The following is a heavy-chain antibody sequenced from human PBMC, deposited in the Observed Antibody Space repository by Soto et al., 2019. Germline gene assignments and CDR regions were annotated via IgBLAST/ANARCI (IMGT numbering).Heavy chain of an antibody. J-gene: IGHJ4*02. V-gene: IGHV5-51*01. D-gene: IGHD3-9*01. CDR1: EDRFIGCW. Sequence: PGESQRISCRVSEDRFIGCWIGWVSQIHGKGLEWMGIIYPGDSDTRYSPSFQGQVTISADKSISTAYLQWSSLKASDTAMYYCARSDGSLTGYLHFDYWGQGNLVTVSS. CDR3: ARSDGSLTGYLHFDY. CDR2: IYPGDSDT.